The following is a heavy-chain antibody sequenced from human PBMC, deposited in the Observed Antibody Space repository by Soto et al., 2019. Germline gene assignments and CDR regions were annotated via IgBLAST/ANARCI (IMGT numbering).Heavy chain of an antibody. CDR2: IYYSGST. Sequence: SETLSLTCTVSGGSISSYYWIWIRQPPGKGLEGIGYIYYSGSTNYNPSLKSRVTISVDTSKNQFSLKLSSVTAADTAVYYCARGDSFGIWGQGTMVTVSS. CDR3: ARGDSFGI. CDR1: GGSISSYY. V-gene: IGHV4-59*01. J-gene: IGHJ3*02.